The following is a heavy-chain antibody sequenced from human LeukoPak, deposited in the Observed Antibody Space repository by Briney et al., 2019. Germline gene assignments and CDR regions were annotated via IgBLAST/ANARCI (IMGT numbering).Heavy chain of an antibody. V-gene: IGHV4-59*12. CDR1: GGSISSYY. D-gene: IGHD6-19*01. CDR3: ARDGVAGGFDY. J-gene: IGHJ4*02. CDR2: IYYSGST. Sequence: SETLSLTCTVSGGSISSYYWSWIRQPPGKELEWIGYIYYSGSTNYNPSLKSRVTISVDTSKNQFSLKLTSVTAADTAVYYCARDGVAGGFDYWGQGTLVTVSS.